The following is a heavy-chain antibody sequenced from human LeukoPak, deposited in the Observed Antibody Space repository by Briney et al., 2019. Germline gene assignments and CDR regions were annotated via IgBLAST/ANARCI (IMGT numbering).Heavy chain of an antibody. CDR1: GLTFSNYA. D-gene: IGHD3-10*01. V-gene: IGHV3-23*01. J-gene: IGHJ4*02. CDR2: ISGSGGNT. CDR3: AKEGYYGSGSYPDH. Sequence: SGGSLRLSCAASGLTFSNYAMNWVRQAPGKGLEWVSGISGSGGNTYYADSVKGHFTISRDNSKNTLYLQMNSLRAEDTAVYYCAKEGYYGSGSYPDHWGQGTLVTVSS.